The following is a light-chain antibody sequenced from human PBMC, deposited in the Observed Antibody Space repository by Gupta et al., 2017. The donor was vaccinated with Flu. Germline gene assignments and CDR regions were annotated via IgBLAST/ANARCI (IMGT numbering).Light chain of an antibody. CDR1: QSVSTY. V-gene: IGKV3-11*01. CDR3: QQLHNWPPIT. CDR2: AAS. Sequence: IVLTQSPATLSLSPGERATLSCRASQSVSTYLAWYQHKAGQAPRLLIYAASNRAPGIPARFSGSGSETDLTLTISSREPEDFAVYYCQQLHNWPPITFGQGTRLEIK. J-gene: IGKJ5*01.